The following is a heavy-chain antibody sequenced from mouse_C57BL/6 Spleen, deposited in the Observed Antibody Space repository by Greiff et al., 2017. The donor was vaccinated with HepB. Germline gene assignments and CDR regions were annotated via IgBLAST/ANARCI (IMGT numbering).Heavy chain of an antibody. CDR3: AREKTGPWFAY. CDR1: GYTFTSYW. D-gene: IGHD4-1*01. J-gene: IGHJ3*01. Sequence: QVQLKQPGAELVMPGASVKLSCKASGYTFTSYWMHWVKQRPGQGLEWIGEIDPSDSYTNYNQKFKGKSTLTVDKSSSTAYMQLSSLTSEDSAVYYCAREKTGPWFAYWGQGTLVTVSA. CDR2: IDPSDSYT. V-gene: IGHV1-69*01.